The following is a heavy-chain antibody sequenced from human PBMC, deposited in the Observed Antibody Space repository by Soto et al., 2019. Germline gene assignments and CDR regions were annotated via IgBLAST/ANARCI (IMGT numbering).Heavy chain of an antibody. Sequence: PGGSLRLSCAASGFTFSSYWMHWVRQAPGKGLVWVSRINSDGSSTSYADSVKGRFTISRDNAKNTLYLQMNSLRAEDTAVYYCARDQREAYGGNYNYYYGMDVWRQGTTVTVSS. CDR2: INSDGSST. V-gene: IGHV3-74*01. J-gene: IGHJ6*02. CDR1: GFTFSSYW. D-gene: IGHD4-17*01. CDR3: ARDQREAYGGNYNYYYGMDV.